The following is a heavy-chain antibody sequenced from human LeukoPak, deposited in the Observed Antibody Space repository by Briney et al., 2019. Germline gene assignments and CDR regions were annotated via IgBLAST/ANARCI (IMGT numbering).Heavy chain of an antibody. CDR2: IRYDGSNK. Sequence: GGSLRLSCAASGFTFSSHGMHWLRQAPGKGLEGVAFIRYDGSNKYYAESVKGRFTIPKENSKNTLYLEMNSLRAEDTAVYYCAKDYSSASYYVDYWGQGILVTVSS. V-gene: IGHV3-30*02. CDR3: AKDYSSASYYVDY. J-gene: IGHJ4*02. D-gene: IGHD3-22*01. CDR1: GFTFSSHG.